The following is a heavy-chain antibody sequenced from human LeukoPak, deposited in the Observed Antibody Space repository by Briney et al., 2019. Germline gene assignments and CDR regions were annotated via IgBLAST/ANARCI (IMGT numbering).Heavy chain of an antibody. CDR3: ARTSRVGATKYYFDY. CDR1: GGSISSYY. V-gene: IGHV4-59*12. D-gene: IGHD1-26*01. CDR2: IYYSGST. Sequence: SETLSLTCTVSGGSISSYYWSWIRQPPGKGLEWIGYIYYSGSTNYNPSLKSRVTISVDTSKNQFSLQLNSVTPEDTAVYYCARTSRVGATKYYFDYWGQGTLVTVSS. J-gene: IGHJ4*02.